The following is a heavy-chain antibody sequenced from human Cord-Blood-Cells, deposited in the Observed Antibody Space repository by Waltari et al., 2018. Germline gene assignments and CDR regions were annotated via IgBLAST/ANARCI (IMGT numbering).Heavy chain of an antibody. Sequence: QVQLQQWGAGLLKPSETLSLTCAVYGGSFSGYYWSWIRQPPGKGLEWIGEINHSGSTNYNPSLKSRVTISVDTSKNQFSLKLSSVTAADTAVYYCARAPLPTEGWYFDLWGRGTLVTVSS. CDR1: GGSFSGYY. J-gene: IGHJ2*01. CDR2: INHSGST. CDR3: ARAPLPTEGWYFDL. D-gene: IGHD1-1*01. V-gene: IGHV4-34*01.